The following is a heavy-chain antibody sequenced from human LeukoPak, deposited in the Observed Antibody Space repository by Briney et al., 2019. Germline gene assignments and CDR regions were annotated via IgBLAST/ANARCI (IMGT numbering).Heavy chain of an antibody. D-gene: IGHD4-17*01. CDR3: AREGEDYGDYDAFDI. CDR2: IYPGDSDT. V-gene: IGHV5-51*01. Sequence: GESLKISCKGSGYSFTSYWIGWVRQMPGKGLEWMGIIYPGDSDTRYSPSFQGQVTISADKSISTAYLQWSSLKASDTAMYYCAREGEDYGDYDAFDIWGQGTMVTVSS. CDR1: GYSFTSYW. J-gene: IGHJ3*02.